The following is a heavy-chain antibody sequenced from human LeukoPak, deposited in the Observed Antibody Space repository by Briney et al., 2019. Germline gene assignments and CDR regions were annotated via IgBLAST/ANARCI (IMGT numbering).Heavy chain of an antibody. CDR2: ITGDGVTT. Sequence: TGGSLRLSCAASGFTFSSSAMSWVRQTPSKGLEWLSSITGDGVTTYYADSEKGRFTISRDTSKNILFLHMKSLRAEDSATDFCAKERRRVDTSMIRSYFFDSWGQGTPVTVSS. J-gene: IGHJ4*02. D-gene: IGHD3-16*01. CDR3: AKERRRVDTSMIRSYFFDS. CDR1: GFTFSSSA. V-gene: IGHV3-23*01.